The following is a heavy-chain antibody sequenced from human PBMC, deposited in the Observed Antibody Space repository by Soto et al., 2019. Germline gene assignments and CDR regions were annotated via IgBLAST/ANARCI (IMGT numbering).Heavy chain of an antibody. V-gene: IGHV3-23*01. D-gene: IGHD7-27*01. CDR3: AKASATGKSDGMDV. CDR2: ISSGSNT. CDR1: GFPFSSYA. J-gene: IGHJ6*02. Sequence: EVQLLESGGGLVQPGGSLRLSCVASGFPFSSYAMSWVRQTPGRGLECVSSISSGSNTYYTDSVRGRCTISRDNAKNPLYLQMSSLRADDTALYYCAKASATGKSDGMDVWGQGTTVSVSS.